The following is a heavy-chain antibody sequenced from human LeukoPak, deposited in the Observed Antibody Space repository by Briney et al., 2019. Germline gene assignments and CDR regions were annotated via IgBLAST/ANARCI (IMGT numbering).Heavy chain of an antibody. Sequence: PGGSLRLSCAASGFTFSSYSMNWVRQAPGKGLEWVSSISSSSSYIYYADSVKGRFTISRDNAKNSLYLQMNSLRAEDTAVYYCARGGYTAEAFDIWGQGTMVTVSS. CDR1: GFTFSSYS. D-gene: IGHD3-16*02. CDR2: ISSSSSYI. J-gene: IGHJ3*02. V-gene: IGHV3-21*01. CDR3: ARGGYTAEAFDI.